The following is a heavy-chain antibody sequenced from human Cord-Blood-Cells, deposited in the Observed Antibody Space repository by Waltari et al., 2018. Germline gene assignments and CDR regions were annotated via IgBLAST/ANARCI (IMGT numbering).Heavy chain of an antibody. CDR3: ARDQARGNQWFGELSGNWFDP. CDR1: GGSIRSGGYY. V-gene: IGHV4-31*03. Sequence: QVQLQESGPGLVKPSQTLSLTCTVSGGSIRSGGYYWSWFRQQPGKGLAWIGYIYYSGSTYYNPSLKSRVTISVDTSKNQFSLKLSSVTAADTAVYYCARDQARGNQWFGELSGNWFDPWGQGTLVTVSS. D-gene: IGHD3-10*01. CDR2: IYYSGST. J-gene: IGHJ5*02.